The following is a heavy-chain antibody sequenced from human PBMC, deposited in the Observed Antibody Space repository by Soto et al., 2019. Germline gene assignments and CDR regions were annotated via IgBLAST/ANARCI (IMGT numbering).Heavy chain of an antibody. J-gene: IGHJ4*02. D-gene: IGHD3-22*01. CDR2: IYYSGST. Sequence: SETLSLTCTVSGGSISSGGYYWSWVRQHPGKGLEWIGYIYYSGSTYYNPSLKSRVTISVDTSKNQFSLKLSSVTAEDTAVYYCARACYYDSSGYYYVRCFDYWGQGTLVTVSS. CDR3: ARACYYDSSGYYYVRCFDY. CDR1: GGSISSGGYY. V-gene: IGHV4-31*03.